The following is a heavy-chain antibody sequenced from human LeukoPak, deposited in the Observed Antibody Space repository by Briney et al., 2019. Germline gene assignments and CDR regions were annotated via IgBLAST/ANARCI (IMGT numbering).Heavy chain of an antibody. CDR3: ARDGYNPFGYFDY. CDR1: GFTFSSYS. V-gene: IGHV3-21*04. CDR2: ISSSSSYI. D-gene: IGHD5-24*01. Sequence: GGSLRLSCAASGFTFSSYSMNWVRQAPGKGREWVSSISSSSSYIYYADSVKGRFTISRDNAKNSLYLQMNSLRAEDTAVYYCARDGYNPFGYFDYWGQGTLVTVSS. J-gene: IGHJ4*02.